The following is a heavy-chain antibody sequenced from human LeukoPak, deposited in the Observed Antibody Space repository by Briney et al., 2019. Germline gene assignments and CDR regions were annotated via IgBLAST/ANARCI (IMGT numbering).Heavy chain of an antibody. Sequence: SETLSLTCTVSGGSISSYYWSWIRQPAGKGLEWIGRIYTSGSTTYNPSLKSRVTMSVDTSKSQFSLNLMSVTAADTAAYYCTRDTGTTGEVKFDPWGQGTLVTVSS. J-gene: IGHJ5*02. CDR2: IYTSGST. V-gene: IGHV4-4*07. CDR1: GGSISSYY. CDR3: TRDTGTTGEVKFDP. D-gene: IGHD4-17*01.